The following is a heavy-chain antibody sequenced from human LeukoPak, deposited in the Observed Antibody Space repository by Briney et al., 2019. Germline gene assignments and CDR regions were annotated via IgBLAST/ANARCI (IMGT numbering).Heavy chain of an antibody. V-gene: IGHV3-23*01. Sequence: GGSLRLSCAASGFTFSTYAMSWVRQAPGKGLEWVSTISGSGGSTYYADSVKGRFTVSRDNSKNTLYLQMNSLRAEDTAVYYCVRGAYSSSWLNFDYWGQGTLVTVSS. CDR3: VRGAYSSSWLNFDY. CDR2: ISGSGGST. CDR1: GFTFSTYA. J-gene: IGHJ4*02. D-gene: IGHD6-13*01.